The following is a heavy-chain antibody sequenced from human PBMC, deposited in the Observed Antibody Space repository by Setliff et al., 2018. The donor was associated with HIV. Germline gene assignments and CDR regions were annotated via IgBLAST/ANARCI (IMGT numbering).Heavy chain of an antibody. D-gene: IGHD3-10*01. CDR1: GYSISSGYY. CDR3: ARHGSNWFDP. V-gene: IGHV4-38-2*01. Sequence: SETLSLTCAVSGYSISSGYYWGWIRQPPGKGLEWIGSIYYSGSTYYNPSLKSRVTMSIDTSKNQFYLRLSSVTAADTAVYYCARHGSNWFDPWGQGTQVTVSS. J-gene: IGHJ5*02. CDR2: IYYSGST.